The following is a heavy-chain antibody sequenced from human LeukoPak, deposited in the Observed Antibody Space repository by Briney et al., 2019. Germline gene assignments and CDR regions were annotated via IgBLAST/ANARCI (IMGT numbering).Heavy chain of an antibody. J-gene: IGHJ4*02. CDR3: SRGRDEYKGGNY. Sequence: PSETLSLTCAVYGDSISGYYWTWIRQSPGKGLEWIGEIHYSGSTNYNPSLKSRATISGDTSKNQVSLKLSSVTAADTAVYYCSRGRDEYKGGNYWGQGTLVTVSS. D-gene: IGHD5-24*01. V-gene: IGHV4-34*01. CDR1: GDSISGYY. CDR2: IHYSGST.